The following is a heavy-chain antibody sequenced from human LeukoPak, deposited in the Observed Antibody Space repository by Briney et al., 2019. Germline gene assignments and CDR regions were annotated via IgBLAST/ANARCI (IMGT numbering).Heavy chain of an antibody. J-gene: IGHJ4*02. CDR3: ARCSAQGWDY. D-gene: IGHD2-15*01. V-gene: IGHV4-59*08. Sequence: SETLSLTCTVSGGSISSYYWSWIRQPPGKGLEWIGYIYHSGSTYYNPSLKSRVAISVDTSKNQFSLKLSSVTAADTAVYYCARCSAQGWDYWGQGTLVTVSS. CDR1: GGSISSYY. CDR2: IYHSGST.